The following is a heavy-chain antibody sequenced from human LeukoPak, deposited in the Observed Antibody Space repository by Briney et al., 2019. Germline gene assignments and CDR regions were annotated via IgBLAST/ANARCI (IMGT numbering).Heavy chain of an antibody. CDR1: GGSISSSSYY. V-gene: IGHV4-39*07. CDR3: ARGKLGMEAFDI. J-gene: IGHJ3*02. Sequence: PSETLSLTCTVSGGSISSSSYYWGWIRQPPGKGLEWIGSIYYSGSTNYNPSLKSRVTISVDTSKNQFSLKLSSVTAADTAVYYCARGKLGMEAFDIWGQGTMVTVSS. D-gene: IGHD7-27*01. CDR2: IYYSGST.